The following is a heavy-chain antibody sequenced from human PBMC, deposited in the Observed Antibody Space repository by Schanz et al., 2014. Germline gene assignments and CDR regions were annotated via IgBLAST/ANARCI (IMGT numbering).Heavy chain of an antibody. Sequence: QVQLVQSGAEVKKPGASVKVSCEASGYTFTSYYIHWFRQAPGQGLEWMGLINPSVGNTNYAQKFRGRVTMTRDTSTSTVYMELSSLRSEDTAVYFCARGPSTGAFDIRGQGTMVTVSS. CDR2: INPSVGNT. V-gene: IGHV1-46*03. CDR1: GYTFTSYY. J-gene: IGHJ3*02. CDR3: ARGPSTGAFDI.